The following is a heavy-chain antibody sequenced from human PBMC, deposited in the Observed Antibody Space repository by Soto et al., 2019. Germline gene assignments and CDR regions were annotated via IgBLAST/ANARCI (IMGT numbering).Heavy chain of an antibody. Sequence: GGSLRLSCAASGFTFSSYSMNWVRQAPGKGLEWVSYISRSSSTIYYADSVKGRFTISRDNAKNSLYLQMNSLRAEDTAVYYCARQRAVAGTVWYFDLWGRGTLVTVSS. J-gene: IGHJ2*01. CDR3: ARQRAVAGTVWYFDL. D-gene: IGHD6-19*01. V-gene: IGHV3-48*01. CDR1: GFTFSSYS. CDR2: ISRSSSTI.